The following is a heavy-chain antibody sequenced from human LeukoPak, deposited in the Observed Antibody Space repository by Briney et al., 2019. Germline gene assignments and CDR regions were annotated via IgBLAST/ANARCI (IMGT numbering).Heavy chain of an antibody. V-gene: IGHV3-21*01. CDR2: ISGSNTYI. J-gene: IGHJ4*02. D-gene: IGHD3-10*01. CDR3: ARGRGLADY. CDR1: GFPSSSYA. Sequence: PGGPLRLSCAAPGFPSSSYATTWIRQAPGKGLEWVSSISGSNTYIYYADSVKGRFTISRDNAKNSLYLQMNSLRAEDTAVYYCARGRGLADYWGQGTLVTVSS.